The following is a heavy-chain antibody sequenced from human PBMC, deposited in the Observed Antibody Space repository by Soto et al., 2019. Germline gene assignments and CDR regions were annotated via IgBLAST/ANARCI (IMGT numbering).Heavy chain of an antibody. D-gene: IGHD6-13*01. CDR1: GFTFSSYG. Sequence: LRLSCAASGFTFSSYGMHWVRQAPGKGLEWVAVISYDGSNKYYADSVKGRFTISRDNSKNTLYLQMNSLRAEDTAVYYCAKLGIAAARDYWGQGTLVTVSS. CDR2: ISYDGSNK. CDR3: AKLGIAAARDY. J-gene: IGHJ4*02. V-gene: IGHV3-30*18.